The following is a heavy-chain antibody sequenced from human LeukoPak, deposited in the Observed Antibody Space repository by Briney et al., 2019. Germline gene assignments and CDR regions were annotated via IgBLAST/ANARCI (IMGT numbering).Heavy chain of an antibody. Sequence: ASVKVSCKASGYTFTSYAMHWVRQAPGQRLEWMGWINAGNGNTKYSQKFQGRVTITRDTSASTAYMELSSLRSEDTAAYYCARESGSSGWTFDPWGQGTLVTVSS. CDR2: INAGNGNT. CDR3: ARESGSSGWTFDP. D-gene: IGHD6-19*01. CDR1: GYTFTSYA. J-gene: IGHJ5*02. V-gene: IGHV1-3*01.